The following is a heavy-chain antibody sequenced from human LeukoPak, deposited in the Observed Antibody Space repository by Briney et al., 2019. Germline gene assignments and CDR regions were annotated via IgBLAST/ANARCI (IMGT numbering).Heavy chain of an antibody. D-gene: IGHD4-11*01. CDR3: ASLTTVTSNFDY. CDR2: IYYSGST. J-gene: IGHJ4*02. CDR1: GGSISSSSYY. V-gene: IGHV4-39*01. Sequence: PSETLSLTCTVSGGSISSSSYYWGWIRQPPGKGLEWIGSIYYSGSTYYNPSLKSRVTISVDTSKNQFSLKLSSVTAADTAVYYCASLTTVTSNFDYWGQGTLVTVSS.